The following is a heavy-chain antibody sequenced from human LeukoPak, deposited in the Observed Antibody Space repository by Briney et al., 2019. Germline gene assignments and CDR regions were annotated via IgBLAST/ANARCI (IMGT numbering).Heavy chain of an antibody. CDR3: ASASYGSGTYAFDI. J-gene: IGHJ3*02. CDR1: GFTFSSYS. D-gene: IGHD3-10*01. CDR2: ISSSSSYI. Sequence: GGSLRLTCAASGFTFSSYSMNWVRQAPGKGLEWVSSISSSSSYIYYADSVKGRFTISRDNAKNSLYLQMNSLRAEDTAVYYCASASYGSGTYAFDIWGQGTMVTVSS. V-gene: IGHV3-21*01.